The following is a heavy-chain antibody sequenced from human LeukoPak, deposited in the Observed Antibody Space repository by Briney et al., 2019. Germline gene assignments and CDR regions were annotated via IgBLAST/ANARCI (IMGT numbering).Heavy chain of an antibody. D-gene: IGHD3-10*01. CDR2: IRYDGSNK. CDR1: GFTFSSYG. Sequence: GGSLRLSCAASGFTFSSYGMHWVRQAPGKGPEWVAFIRYDGSNKYYADSVKGRFTISRDNSKNTLYLQMNSLRAEDTAVYYCAKGQLYGSGSYYSLSTFDYWGQGTLVTVSS. CDR3: AKGQLYGSGSYYSLSTFDY. J-gene: IGHJ4*02. V-gene: IGHV3-30*02.